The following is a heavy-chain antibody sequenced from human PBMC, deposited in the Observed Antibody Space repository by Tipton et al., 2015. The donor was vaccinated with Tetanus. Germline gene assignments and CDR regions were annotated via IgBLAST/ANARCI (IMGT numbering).Heavy chain of an antibody. D-gene: IGHD5-24*01. CDR2: ISGTGATA. V-gene: IGHV3-23*01. CDR3: VRDGYNFIPFDY. Sequence: GSLRLSCAASAFTFSSYDMIWVRQAPGKGLEWVSGISGTGATADYADSVKGRFTTTKDDSKNTLYLQMKSLRAEDTAVYYCVRDGYNFIPFDYWGQGTLVTVSS. J-gene: IGHJ4*02. CDR1: AFTFSSYD.